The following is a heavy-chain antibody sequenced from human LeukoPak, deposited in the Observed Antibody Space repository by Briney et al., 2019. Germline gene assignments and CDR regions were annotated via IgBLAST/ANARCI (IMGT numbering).Heavy chain of an antibody. CDR3: AKAVDDYFFDY. V-gene: IGHV3-23*01. J-gene: IGHJ4*02. CDR2: IGGSGSST. Sequence: GGSLRLSCPASGCTFNTYAMSWVRQAPGKGLEWVSGIGGSGSSTYYAESVKGRFTIYRDNSKNTLYLQMNSLRAEDTAAYYCAKAVDDYFFDYWGQGTLVTVSS. D-gene: IGHD2-21*02. CDR1: GCTFNTYA.